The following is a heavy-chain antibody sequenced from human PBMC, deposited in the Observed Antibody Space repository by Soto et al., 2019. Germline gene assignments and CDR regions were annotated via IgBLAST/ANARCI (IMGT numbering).Heavy chain of an antibody. CDR1: GFTFSSYA. V-gene: IGHV3-23*01. CDR2: ISGSGGST. J-gene: IGHJ4*02. CDR3: AKVTYADYDPFDY. Sequence: GGSLRLPCAASGFTFSSYAMSWVRQAPGEGLEWVSSISGSGGSTYYADSVKGRFTISRDNSKDTLYLQMSSLRAEDTAVYYCAKVTYADYDPFDYWGQGTLVTVSS. D-gene: IGHD4-17*01.